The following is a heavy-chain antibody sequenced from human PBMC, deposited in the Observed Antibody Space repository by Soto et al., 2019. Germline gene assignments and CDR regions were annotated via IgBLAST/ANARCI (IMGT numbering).Heavy chain of an antibody. CDR3: ARDTGDGTFDF. D-gene: IGHD7-27*01. V-gene: IGHV1-3*01. CDR2: INAGYGNT. CDR1: GYTFSSYA. Sequence: ASVKVSCKASGYTFSSYAMHWLRQSPGQRLEWMGWINAGYGNTKSSQKFQDRVTISRDTSASTAYMELTSLRSEDTAVYYCARDTGDGTFDFWGQGTLVTVSS. J-gene: IGHJ4*02.